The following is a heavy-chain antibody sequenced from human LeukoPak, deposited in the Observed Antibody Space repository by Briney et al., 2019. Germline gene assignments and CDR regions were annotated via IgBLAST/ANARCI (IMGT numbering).Heavy chain of an antibody. D-gene: IGHD3-3*01. J-gene: IGHJ5*02. CDR2: ISGSGGST. CDR1: GFTFSSYA. CDR3: AREVLRFLEWFPAYNWFDP. V-gene: IGHV3-23*01. Sequence: TGGSLRLSCAASGFTFSSYAMSWVRQAPGKGLEWVSAISGSGGSTYYADSVKGRFTISRDNSKNTLYLQMNSLRDEDTAVYYCAREVLRFLEWFPAYNWFDPWGQGTLVTVSS.